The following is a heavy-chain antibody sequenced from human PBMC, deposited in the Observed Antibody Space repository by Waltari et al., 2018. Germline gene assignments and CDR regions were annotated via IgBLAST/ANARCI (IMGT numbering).Heavy chain of an antibody. V-gene: IGHV1-2*04. CDR1: GHTFTGYS. Sequence: QVQLVQSGAEVKKPGASVTVSCKASGHTFTGYSMHWVRQAPGQGLEWMGWINPNSGGTNYAQKFQGWVTMTRDTSISTAYMELSRLRSDDTAVYYCARTEHSSGWYDYWGQGTLVTVSS. D-gene: IGHD6-19*01. CDR3: ARTEHSSGWYDY. CDR2: INPNSGGT. J-gene: IGHJ4*02.